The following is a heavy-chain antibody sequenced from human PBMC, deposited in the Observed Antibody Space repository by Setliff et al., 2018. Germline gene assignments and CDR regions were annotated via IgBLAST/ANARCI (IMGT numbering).Heavy chain of an antibody. CDR3: AKGNLGYCSGGICYPFDY. Sequence: PGGSLRLSCAASGFTFSGSAMHWVRQSPGKGLEWVAVIWYDGSQKYHADSVKGRFTVSRDNSKNILFLQMNSLRVEDTALYYCAKGNLGYCSGGICYPFDYWGQGSLVTDSS. J-gene: IGHJ4*02. CDR2: IWYDGSQK. CDR1: GFTFSGSA. D-gene: IGHD2-15*01. V-gene: IGHV3-33*06.